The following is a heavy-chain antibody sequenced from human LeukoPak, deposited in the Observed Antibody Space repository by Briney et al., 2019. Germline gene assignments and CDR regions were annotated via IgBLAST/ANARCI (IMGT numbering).Heavy chain of an antibody. CDR2: ISSTSSIM. J-gene: IGHJ5*02. V-gene: IGHV3-48*02. D-gene: IGHD4-17*01. Sequence: GGSLRLSCAASGFTFNTYSMNWVRQAPGKGLEWVSYISSTSSIMYYADSVKGRFTISRDNAKNSLYLQMNSLRDEDTAVYFGARDNFGDYGNWFGPWGQGTLVNVSS. CDR1: GFTFNTYS. CDR3: ARDNFGDYGNWFGP.